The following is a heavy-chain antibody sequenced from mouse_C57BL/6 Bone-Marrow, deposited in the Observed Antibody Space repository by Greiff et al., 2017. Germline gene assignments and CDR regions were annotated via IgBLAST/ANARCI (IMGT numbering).Heavy chain of an antibody. CDR1: GYTLTSYW. V-gene: IGHV1-69*01. Sequence: VPLQQPGAELVLPGASVKLSCKSSGYTLTSYWMHWVKQRPRQGLEWIGEIDPSDSYTTYNQQSKGKSTLIVEKSSSTAYMQHSSLTAEDSVVYYCARLITTVVATNFDYWGESTTLTVSS. CDR3: ARLITTVVATNFDY. D-gene: IGHD1-1*01. J-gene: IGHJ2*01. CDR2: IDPSDSYT.